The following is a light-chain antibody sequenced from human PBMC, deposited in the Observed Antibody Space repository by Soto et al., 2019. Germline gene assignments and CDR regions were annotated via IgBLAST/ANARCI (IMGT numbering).Light chain of an antibody. Sequence: DIQMTQSQSSLSASVGDRVTITCRASQSIGSYVNWYEQKPGKAPNLLIYAASSLQSGVPSRFSDSGSGTDFTLTISSLQPEDFAAYYCQQSYSTPWTFGVGSKVEIK. J-gene: IGKJ1*01. V-gene: IGKV1-39*01. CDR3: QQSYSTPWT. CDR2: AAS. CDR1: QSIGSY.